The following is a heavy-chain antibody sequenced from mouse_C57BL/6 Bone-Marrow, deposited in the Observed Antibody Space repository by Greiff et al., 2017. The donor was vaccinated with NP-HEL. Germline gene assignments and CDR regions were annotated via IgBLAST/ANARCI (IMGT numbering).Heavy chain of an antibody. D-gene: IGHD1-1*01. J-gene: IGHJ4*01. CDR3: ARGGYYYGKDYYAKDY. CDR1: GYSFTDYN. Sequence: VQLKESGPELVKPGASVKISCKASGYSFTDYNMNWVKQSNGKSLEWIGVINPNYGTTSYNQKFKGKATLPVDQSSSTAYMQLNSLTSEDSAVYYCARGGYYYGKDYYAKDYWGQGTSVTVSS. CDR2: INPNYGTT. V-gene: IGHV1-39*01.